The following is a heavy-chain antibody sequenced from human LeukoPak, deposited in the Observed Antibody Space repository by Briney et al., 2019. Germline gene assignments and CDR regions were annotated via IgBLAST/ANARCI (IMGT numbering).Heavy chain of an antibody. CDR1: GFPFSSYA. CDR3: ARGRTQAYGSGTYSDY. V-gene: IGHV3-64*01. CDR2: ISSNGGST. D-gene: IGHD3-10*01. Sequence: GGSLRLSCSASGFPFSSYAMHWVRQAPGKGLEYVSAISSNGGSTYYANSVKGRFTISRDNSKNTLFLQMGSLRDEDMGVYYCARGRTQAYGSGTYSDYWGQGTLVTVSS. J-gene: IGHJ4*02.